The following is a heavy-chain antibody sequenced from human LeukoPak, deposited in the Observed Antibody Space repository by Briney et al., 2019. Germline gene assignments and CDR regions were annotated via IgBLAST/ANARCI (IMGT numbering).Heavy chain of an antibody. Sequence: SETLSLTCAVSGGSISSGGYSWSWIRQPPGKGLEWIGYIYHSGSTYYNPSLKSRVTISVDRSKNQFSLKLSSVTAADTAVYYCARDQSGRLRYGMDVWGQGTTVTVSS. J-gene: IGHJ6*02. CDR3: ARDQSGRLRYGMDV. CDR2: IYHSGST. V-gene: IGHV4-30-2*01. CDR1: GGSISSGGYS. D-gene: IGHD3-3*01.